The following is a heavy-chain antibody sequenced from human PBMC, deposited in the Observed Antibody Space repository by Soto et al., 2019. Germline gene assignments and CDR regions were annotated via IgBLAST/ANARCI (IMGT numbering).Heavy chain of an antibody. Sequence: QVQLVESGGGVVQPGRSLRLSCAASGFTFSSYGMHWVRQAPGKGLEWVAVISYDGSNKYYADSVKGRFTISRDNSKNTLYLQMNSLRAEDTAVYYCAKEAYYYDSSLDYWDQGTLVTVSS. J-gene: IGHJ4*02. CDR2: ISYDGSNK. D-gene: IGHD3-22*01. CDR3: AKEAYYYDSSLDY. CDR1: GFTFSSYG. V-gene: IGHV3-30*18.